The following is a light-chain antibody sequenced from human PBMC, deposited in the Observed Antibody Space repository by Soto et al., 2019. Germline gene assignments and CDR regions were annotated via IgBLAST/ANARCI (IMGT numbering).Light chain of an antibody. CDR3: QQSYSTLALS. V-gene: IGKV1-39*01. Sequence: DIQMTQAPSSLSASVRDRVTITCRASQSISSYLNWYQQKPGKAPKLLIYGASSLQSGVPSRFSGIGSGTDFTLTISSLQPEDFATYYCQQSYSTLALSFGGGTKVEIK. CDR1: QSISSY. J-gene: IGKJ4*01. CDR2: GAS.